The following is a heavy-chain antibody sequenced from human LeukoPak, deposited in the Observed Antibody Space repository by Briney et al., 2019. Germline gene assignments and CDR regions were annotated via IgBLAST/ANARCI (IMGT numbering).Heavy chain of an antibody. Sequence: PSETLSLTCTVSGGSISSYYWSWIRQPAGKGLEWIGRIYTSGSTNYNPSLKSRVTMSVDTSKNQFSLKLSSVPAADTAVYYCAREFRGIADNWFDPWGQGTLVTVSS. D-gene: IGHD6-13*01. V-gene: IGHV4-4*07. J-gene: IGHJ5*02. CDR1: GGSISSYY. CDR2: IYTSGST. CDR3: AREFRGIADNWFDP.